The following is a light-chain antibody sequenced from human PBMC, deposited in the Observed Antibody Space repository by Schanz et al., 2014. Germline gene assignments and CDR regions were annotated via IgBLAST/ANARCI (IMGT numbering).Light chain of an antibody. J-gene: IGKJ2*01. CDR2: QAS. Sequence: IPLTQSPSSLSASVGDRVTITCRASQSISAWLAWYQQKPGMAPKLLIYQASSLQSGVPSRFSVSGSGTEVTLTITSLQPDDFATYYCQHETFGQGTKLEIK. CDR1: QSISAW. V-gene: IGKV1-5*03. CDR3: QHET.